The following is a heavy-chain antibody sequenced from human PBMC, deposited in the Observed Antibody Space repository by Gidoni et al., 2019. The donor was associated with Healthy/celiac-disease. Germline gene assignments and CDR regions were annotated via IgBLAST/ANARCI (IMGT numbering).Heavy chain of an antibody. CDR2: INHSGST. J-gene: IGHJ6*03. CDR3: ARGMKDSSEYYYYYYYMDV. Sequence: QVQLQQWGAGLLKLSETLSLTCAVYGGSFSGYYWSWIRQPPGKGLEWIGEINHSGSTNYNPSLKSRVTISVDTSKNQFSLKLSSVTAADTAVYYCARGMKDSSEYYYYYYYMDVWGKGTTVTVSS. D-gene: IGHD6-13*01. V-gene: IGHV4-34*01. CDR1: GGSFSGYY.